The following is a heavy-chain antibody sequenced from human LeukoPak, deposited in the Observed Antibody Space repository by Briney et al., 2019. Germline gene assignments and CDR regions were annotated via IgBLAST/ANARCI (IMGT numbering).Heavy chain of an antibody. V-gene: IGHV3-23*01. D-gene: IGHD3-10*01. CDR2: ISGSGGST. J-gene: IGHJ4*02. Sequence: GGSLRLSCAAAGRIFSSYAMSWVRQAPGKGLEWVSSISGSGGSTYYAESVKGRFTISRDNSKNTLYLQMNSRRTRRQGLILGAKDLAGGELPLNYFDYWGQGTLVTVSS. CDR1: GRIFSSYA. CDR3: AKDLAGGELPLNYFDY.